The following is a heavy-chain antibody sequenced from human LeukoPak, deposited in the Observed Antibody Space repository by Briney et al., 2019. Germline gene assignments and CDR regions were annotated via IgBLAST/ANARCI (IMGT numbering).Heavy chain of an antibody. D-gene: IGHD1-26*01. CDR2: ISGSGGST. V-gene: IGHV3-23*01. J-gene: IGHJ4*02. Sequence: GGSLRLSCAASGFTFSSYAMSWVRQAPGKGLEWVSAISGSGGSTYYADSVKGRFTISRDNAKNSLYLQMNSLRAEDTALYYCAKVYGGSYFHYFDYWGQGTLVTVSS. CDR1: GFTFSSYA. CDR3: AKVYGGSYFHYFDY.